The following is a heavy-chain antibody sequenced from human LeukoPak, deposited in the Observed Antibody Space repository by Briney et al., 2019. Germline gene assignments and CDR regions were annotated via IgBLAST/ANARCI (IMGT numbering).Heavy chain of an antibody. CDR2: IYTSGST. J-gene: IGHJ4*02. CDR1: GGSISRYY. Sequence: KTSETLSLTCTVSGGSISRYYWSWIRQPPGKGLEWIGYIYTSGSTNYNPSLKSRVTISVDTSKNQFSLKLSSVTAADTAVYYCARQSGDLDYFDYWGQGTLVTVSS. CDR3: ARQSGDLDYFDY. D-gene: IGHD1-26*01. V-gene: IGHV4-4*09.